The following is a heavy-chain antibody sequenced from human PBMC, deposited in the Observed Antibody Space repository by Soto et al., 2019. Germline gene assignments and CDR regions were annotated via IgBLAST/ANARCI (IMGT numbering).Heavy chain of an antibody. J-gene: IGHJ3*02. CDR3: AFAGSGSYSNVADAFDI. CDR1: GFTFSSYS. V-gene: IGHV3-21*01. CDR2: ISSSGTYI. Sequence: EVQLVESGGGLVKPGGSLRLSCAASGFTFSSYSMNWVRQAPGKGLEWVSSISSSGTYIYYADSVKGRFTISRDTAXNXRYLQMNSLRAEDTAVYYCAFAGSGSYSNVADAFDIWGQGTMVTVSS. D-gene: IGHD3-10*01.